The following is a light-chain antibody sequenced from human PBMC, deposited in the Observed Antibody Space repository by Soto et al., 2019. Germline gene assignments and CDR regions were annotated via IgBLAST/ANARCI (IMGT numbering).Light chain of an antibody. CDR3: QHYNSYSEA. Sequence: IQMTQSPSSLSASVGYSFTITCLASQDVSNDLGWYQQKTGKDPNLLIYAASTLQSGVPSRFSGSGSGTEFTLTISSLRPDEFATYYCQHYNSYSEAFGQGAKVDIK. V-gene: IGKV1-17*01. CDR1: QDVSND. J-gene: IGKJ1*01. CDR2: AAS.